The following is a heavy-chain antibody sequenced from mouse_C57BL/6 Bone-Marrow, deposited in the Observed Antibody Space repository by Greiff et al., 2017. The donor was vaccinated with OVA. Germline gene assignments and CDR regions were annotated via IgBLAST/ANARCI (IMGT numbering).Heavy chain of an antibody. CDR3: ASPAWFAY. CDR1: GFSLTSYG. CDR2: IWSGGST. V-gene: IGHV2-2*01. Sequence: VQLQESGPGLVQPSQSLSITCTVSGFSLTSYGVHWVRQSPGKGLEWLGVIWSGGSTDYNAAFISRLSISKDNSKSQVFFKMNSLQADDTAIYYCASPAWFAYWGQGTLVTVSA. J-gene: IGHJ3*01.